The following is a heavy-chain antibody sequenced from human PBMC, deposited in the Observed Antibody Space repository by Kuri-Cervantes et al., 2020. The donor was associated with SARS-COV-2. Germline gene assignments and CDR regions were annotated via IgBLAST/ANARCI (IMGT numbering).Heavy chain of an antibody. D-gene: IGHD3-22*01. CDR1: GGTFSSYA. Sequence: SVKVSCKASGGTFSSYAISWVRQAPGQGLEWMGRIIPIFGTANYAQKFQGRVTITADESTSTAYMELSSLRSEDTAVYYCARAVTDDSSGYKHYFDYWGQGTLVTVSS. V-gene: IGHV1-69*13. CDR2: IIPIFGTA. J-gene: IGHJ4*02. CDR3: ARAVTDDSSGYKHYFDY.